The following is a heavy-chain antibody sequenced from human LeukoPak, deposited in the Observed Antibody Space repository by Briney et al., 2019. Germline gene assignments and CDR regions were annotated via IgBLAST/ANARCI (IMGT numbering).Heavy chain of an antibody. CDR3: ARVAWYYDFWSGYPYYFGY. CDR2: MNTNSGNT. V-gene: IGHV1-8*03. Sequence: PGASLKVSCTASGYTFTSYDINWVRQATGQGLEWMGSMNTNSGNTGYAQKFQGRVTITRNTSISTAYMELSSLRSEDTAVYYCARVAWYYDFWSGYPYYFGYWGQGTLVTVSS. J-gene: IGHJ4*02. D-gene: IGHD3-3*01. CDR1: GYTFTSYD.